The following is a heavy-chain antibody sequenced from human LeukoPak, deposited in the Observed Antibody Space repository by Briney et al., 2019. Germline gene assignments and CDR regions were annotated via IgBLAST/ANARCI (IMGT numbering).Heavy chain of an antibody. CDR1: GFTFSSNG. CDR2: ISVSGGIT. J-gene: IGHJ5*02. V-gene: IGHV3-23*01. D-gene: IGHD4-17*01. CDR3: AKTGSTVTTSDWFDP. Sequence: GGSLRHSCAASGFTFSSNGMSWVRQAPGKGLEWVSGISVSGGITFYADSVKGRFTISRDNSKNTLYLQMNSLRGEDTAVYYCAKTGSTVTTSDWFDPWGQGTLVSVSS.